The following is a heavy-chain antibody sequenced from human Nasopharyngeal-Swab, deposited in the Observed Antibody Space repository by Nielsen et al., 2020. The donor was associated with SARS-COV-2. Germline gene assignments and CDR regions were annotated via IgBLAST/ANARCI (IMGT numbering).Heavy chain of an antibody. Sequence: WIRQPPGKGLEWIGEINHSGSPNYNPSLKSRVTISVDTSENQFSLKLSSVTAADTAVYYCARVTGYYYYYMDVWGKGTTVTVSS. CDR3: ARVTGYYYYYMDV. J-gene: IGHJ6*03. D-gene: IGHD3-9*01. CDR2: INHSGSP. V-gene: IGHV4-34*01.